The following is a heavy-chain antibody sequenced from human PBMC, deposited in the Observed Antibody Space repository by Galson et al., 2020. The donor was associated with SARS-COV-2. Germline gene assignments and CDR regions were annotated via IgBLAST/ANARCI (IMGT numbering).Heavy chain of an antibody. V-gene: IGHV2-5*02. CDR2: IYWADDE. CDR3: AQRRSDADDGCGDDDLLFSGLDV. D-gene: IGHD2-21*01. Sequence: SGPPLINPTQTVTLTCSLSVVSLTPSAGGGLWIRQPPENALECLAIIYWADDERYSPSLKSSLTITKHTSKNQVVLTISTMDPVDTATYDCAQRRSDADDGCGDDDLLFSGLDVWGQGTMVSGSS. CDR1: VVSLTPSAGG. J-gene: IGHJ3*01.